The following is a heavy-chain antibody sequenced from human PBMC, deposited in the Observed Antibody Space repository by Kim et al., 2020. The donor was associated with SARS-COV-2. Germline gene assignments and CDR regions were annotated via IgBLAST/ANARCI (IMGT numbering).Heavy chain of an antibody. J-gene: IGHJ4*02. D-gene: IGHD6-13*01. Sequence: VKGRFTISRDKSKNTLYLQMNSLRAEDTAVYYCAKDRWGYSSSWYYFDYWGQGTLVTVSS. V-gene: IGHV3-30*02. CDR3: AKDRWGYSSSWYYFDY.